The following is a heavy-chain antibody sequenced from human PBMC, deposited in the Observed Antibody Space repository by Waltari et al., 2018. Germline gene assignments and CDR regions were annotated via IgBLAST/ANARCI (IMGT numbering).Heavy chain of an antibody. V-gene: IGHV3-21*01. CDR2: ISSSSSYI. Sequence: EVQLVESGGGLVKPGGSLRLSCAASGFTFSSYSMNWVRQAPGTGLEWVSSISSSSSYIYYADSVKGRFTISRDNAKNSLYLQMNSLRAEDTAVYYCARRYCSSTSCYTDTFDYWGQGTLVTVSS. CDR3: ARRYCSSTSCYTDTFDY. J-gene: IGHJ4*02. CDR1: GFTFSSYS. D-gene: IGHD2-2*02.